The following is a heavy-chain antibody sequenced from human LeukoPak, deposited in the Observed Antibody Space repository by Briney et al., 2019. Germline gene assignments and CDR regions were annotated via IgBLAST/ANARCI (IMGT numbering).Heavy chain of an antibody. CDR2: IYYSGIT. J-gene: IGHJ4*02. Sequence: SETLSLTCTVSGGSISSSSYFWGWIRQPPGKGLEWIGSIYYSGITHYNPSLKSRLTISVDTSKNQFSLKLSSVTAADTAVYYCARANYDYVWGSYRYIDDYWGQGTLVTVSS. CDR3: ARANYDYVWGSYRYIDDY. V-gene: IGHV4-39*01. D-gene: IGHD3-16*02. CDR1: GGSISSSSYF.